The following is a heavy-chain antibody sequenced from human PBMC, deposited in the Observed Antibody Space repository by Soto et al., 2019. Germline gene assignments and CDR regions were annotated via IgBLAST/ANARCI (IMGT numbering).Heavy chain of an antibody. D-gene: IGHD1-7*01. CDR2: IFYCGDT. J-gene: IGHJ1*01. CDR1: GASVNTGDYY. CDR3: VGTGTTDDF. Sequence: VQLQGSGPGLVKPSQTLSLTCTVSGASVNTGDYYWSYIRQSPGKGLEWLGYIFYCGDTYYNPSLKSRATISLNTSRNQISLTLTSVTDADTAVYFCVGTGTTDDFWGQGTLVTVSS. V-gene: IGHV4-30-4*01.